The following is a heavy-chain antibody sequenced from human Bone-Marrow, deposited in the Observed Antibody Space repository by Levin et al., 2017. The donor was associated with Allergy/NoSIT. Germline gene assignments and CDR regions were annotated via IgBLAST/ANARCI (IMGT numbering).Heavy chain of an antibody. CDR2: INVGTGEK. Sequence: PGGSLRLSCKASGFRFSSSAVQWVRQARGQGLEWIGWINVGTGEKKYAQRLQERVTINRDMSTTTAYLELSSLRSEDTAVYYCAAELYSGGSCCAFDVWGQGTVVTVSS. CDR1: GFRFSSSA. CDR3: AAELYSGGSCCAFDV. D-gene: IGHD2-15*01. J-gene: IGHJ3*01. V-gene: IGHV1-58*01.